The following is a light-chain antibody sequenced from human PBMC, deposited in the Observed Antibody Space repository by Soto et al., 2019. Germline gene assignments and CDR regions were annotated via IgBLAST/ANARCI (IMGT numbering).Light chain of an antibody. CDR3: QQCYSTPYT. Sequence: DIQMTQSPSSLSASVGDRVTITCRASQSISTYLNWYQQKPGQAPKLLIHAASSLQSGVPSRFSGSGSGTDFTLTISSLQPEDSATFYCQQCYSTPYTFGQGTKLEIK. J-gene: IGKJ2*01. V-gene: IGKV1-39*01. CDR2: AAS. CDR1: QSISTY.